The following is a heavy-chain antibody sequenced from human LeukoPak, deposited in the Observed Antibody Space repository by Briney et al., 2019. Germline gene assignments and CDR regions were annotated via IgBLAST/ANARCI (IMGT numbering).Heavy chain of an antibody. J-gene: IGHJ4*02. D-gene: IGHD1-26*01. Sequence: GASVKVSCKASGYTFTSYGISWVRQAPGQGLEWMGIINPSGGSTSYAQKFQGRVTMTRDTSTSTVYMELSSLRSEDTAVYYCARDDEVGAPDYWGQGTLVTVSS. CDR3: ARDDEVGAPDY. V-gene: IGHV1-46*01. CDR1: GYTFTSYG. CDR2: INPSGGST.